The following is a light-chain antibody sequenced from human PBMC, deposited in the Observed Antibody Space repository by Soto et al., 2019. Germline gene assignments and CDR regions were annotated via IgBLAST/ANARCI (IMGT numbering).Light chain of an antibody. J-gene: IGKJ1*01. CDR3: QQYGSSPPWT. Sequence: TVLTQSPGTLSLSPGERATLSCRASQSVSSSYLAWYQQKPGQAPRLLIYGAFSRAPGIPDRFSGSGSGSDFTLTISRLEPEDFAVYYCQQYGSSPPWTFGQGTKVEIK. V-gene: IGKV3-20*01. CDR1: QSVSSSY. CDR2: GAF.